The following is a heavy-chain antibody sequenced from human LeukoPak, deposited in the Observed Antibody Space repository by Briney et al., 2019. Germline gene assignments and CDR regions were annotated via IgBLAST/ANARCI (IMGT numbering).Heavy chain of an antibody. D-gene: IGHD2-21*02. CDR2: IYYSGST. Sequence: KPSETLSLTCTVSGGSISSYYWSWIRQPPGKGLEWIGYIYYSGSTNYNPSLKSRVTISVDTSKNQFSLKLSSVTAADTAVYYCAREKLPLFGLLFVPYYFDYWGQGTLVTVSS. CDR3: AREKLPLFGLLFVPYYFDY. J-gene: IGHJ4*02. V-gene: IGHV4-59*01. CDR1: GGSISSYY.